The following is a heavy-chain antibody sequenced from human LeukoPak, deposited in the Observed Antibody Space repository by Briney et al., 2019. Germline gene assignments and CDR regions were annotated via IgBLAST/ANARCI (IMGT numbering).Heavy chain of an antibody. CDR3: ARGYNYGYWIDY. CDR1: GFTFSSYW. CDR2: INTDGSST. J-gene: IGHJ4*02. V-gene: IGHV3-74*01. Sequence: GGSLRLSCAASGFTFSSYWMHWVRQAPGKGLVWVSRINTDGSSTIYVDSGKGRFNISRDNAKNTLYLQMNSLRAEDTAVYYCARGYNYGYWIDYWGQGTLVTVSS. D-gene: IGHD5-18*01.